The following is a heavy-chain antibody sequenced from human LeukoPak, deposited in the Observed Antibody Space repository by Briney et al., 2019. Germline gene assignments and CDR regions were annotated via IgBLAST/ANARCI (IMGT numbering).Heavy chain of an antibody. D-gene: IGHD6-19*01. CDR2: MYYGGGT. CDR3: ARLGWQWLVYAFDI. Sequence: PSETLSLTCTVSGGSISSSSYYWVWIRQPPGKGLEWIGSMYYGGGTYYNPSLESRVTISIDTSKNQFSLKLSSVTAADTAVYYCARLGWQWLVYAFDIWGQGTMVTVSS. V-gene: IGHV4-39*01. CDR1: GGSISSSSYY. J-gene: IGHJ3*02.